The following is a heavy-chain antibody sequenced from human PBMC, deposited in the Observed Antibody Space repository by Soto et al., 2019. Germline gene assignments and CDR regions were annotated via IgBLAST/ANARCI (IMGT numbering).Heavy chain of an antibody. D-gene: IGHD5-18*01. Sequence: PGESLKISCAATGFNFGSYAMGWVRQAPGKGLEWVSGVSGSGSSPYYADSVKGRLTISKDKSKNTLYLDLNNLRSEDTAVYFCVKGKESGYRGAFDSWGQGTMVTVSS. J-gene: IGHJ4*02. CDR3: VKGKESGYRGAFDS. CDR2: VSGSGSSP. CDR1: GFNFGSYA. V-gene: IGHV3-23*01.